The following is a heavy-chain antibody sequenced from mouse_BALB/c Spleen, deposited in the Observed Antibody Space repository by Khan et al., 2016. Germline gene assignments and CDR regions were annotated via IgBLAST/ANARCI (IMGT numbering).Heavy chain of an antibody. J-gene: IGHJ4*01. Sequence: QVQLKESGPGLVAPSQSLSITCTVSGFSLTSYGVSWVRQPPGKGLEWLGVIWGDGSTNYHSALISRLSISQDHSKSQVFLKLNSLQTDDTATYFCVIWHRSSLYDTDWWGVGTSVTGSS. D-gene: IGHD1-1*01. CDR2: IWGDGST. CDR1: GFSLTSYG. CDR3: VIWHRSSLYDTDW. V-gene: IGHV2-3*01.